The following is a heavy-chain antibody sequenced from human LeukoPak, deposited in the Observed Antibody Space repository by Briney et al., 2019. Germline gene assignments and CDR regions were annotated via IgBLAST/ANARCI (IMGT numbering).Heavy chain of an antibody. D-gene: IGHD2-2*01. CDR1: GFTFSSYW. V-gene: IGHV3-30-3*01. J-gene: IGHJ5*02. Sequence: GGSLRLSCAASGFTFSSYWMVWVRQAPGKGLEWVAVISYDGSNKYYADSVKGRFTISRDNSKNTLYLQMNSLRAEDTAVYYCARDLGCSSTSCYENWFDPWGQGTLVTVSS. CDR2: ISYDGSNK. CDR3: ARDLGCSSTSCYENWFDP.